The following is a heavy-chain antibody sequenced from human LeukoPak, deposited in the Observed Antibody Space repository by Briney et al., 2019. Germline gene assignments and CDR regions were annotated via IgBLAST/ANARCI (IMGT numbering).Heavy chain of an antibody. Sequence: SETLSLTCAVYGGSFSGYYWSWIRQPQGKGLEWIGEINHSGSTNYNPSLKSRVTISVDTSKNQFSLKLSSVTAADTAVYYCARGGHCSSTSCYKYYFDYWGQGTLVTVSS. D-gene: IGHD2-2*02. CDR2: INHSGST. V-gene: IGHV4-34*01. J-gene: IGHJ4*02. CDR1: GGSFSGYY. CDR3: ARGGHCSSTSCYKYYFDY.